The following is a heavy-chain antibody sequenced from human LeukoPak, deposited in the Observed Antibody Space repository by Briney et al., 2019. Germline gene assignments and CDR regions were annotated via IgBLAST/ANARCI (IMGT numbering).Heavy chain of an antibody. CDR3: ARTRTQVSYRGLDY. CDR2: ISGSGETI. V-gene: IGHV3-48*03. D-gene: IGHD1-14*01. Sequence: PGGSLRLSCAAAGLTFSSYEMYWVRQAPGKGLEWVSYISGSGETIYYADSVKGRFTISRDNAKNSLYLQMSGLRAEDTAVYYCARTRTQVSYRGLDYWGQGTLVTVSS. CDR1: GLTFSSYE. J-gene: IGHJ4*02.